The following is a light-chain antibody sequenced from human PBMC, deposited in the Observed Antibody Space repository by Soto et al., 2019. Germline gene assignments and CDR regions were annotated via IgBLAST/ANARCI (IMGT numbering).Light chain of an antibody. J-gene: IGKJ3*01. CDR2: LGS. Sequence: DIVMTQSPLSLPVTPGEPASISCRSSQSLLHSNGYNYLDWNLQKPGQSPQLLIDLGSNRASGVPDRFSGSGSGTDFTLKISRVEAEDVGVYYCMQALQTPVTFGPGTKVDIK. CDR1: QSLLHSNGYNY. V-gene: IGKV2-28*01. CDR3: MQALQTPVT.